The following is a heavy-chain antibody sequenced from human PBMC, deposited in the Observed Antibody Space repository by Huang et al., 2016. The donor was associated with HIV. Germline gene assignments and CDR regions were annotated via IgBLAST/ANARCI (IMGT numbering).Heavy chain of an antibody. CDR1: GFNFNNYD. CDR2: MKPKSGNT. Sequence: QVQLVQSGAEVKKPGASVKVSCKASGFNFNNYDFNWGRQASGKGLEWMGWMKPKSGNTGDAQKFQGRVTITSNTSITTAYMELRSLRSEDTAVYYCARARGFLYDSTGYYSRYYFDSWGQGTLVTISS. J-gene: IGHJ4*02. V-gene: IGHV1-8*03. CDR3: ARARGFLYDSTGYYSRYYFDS. D-gene: IGHD3-22*01.